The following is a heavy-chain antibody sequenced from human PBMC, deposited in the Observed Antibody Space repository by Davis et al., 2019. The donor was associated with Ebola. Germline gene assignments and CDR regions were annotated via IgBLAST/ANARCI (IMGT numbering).Heavy chain of an antibody. CDR1: GYSFTDDG. J-gene: IGHJ6*02. D-gene: IGHD2-15*01. V-gene: IGHV1-18*01. CDR3: AGRYCSGGSCYSRGYYYYGMDV. Sequence: ASVKVSCKASGYSFTDDGISWVRQAPGQGLEWMGWISAYNGNTNYAQKLQGRVTITADESTSTAYMELSSLRSEDTAVYYCAGRYCSGGSCYSRGYYYYGMDVWGQGTTVTVSS. CDR2: ISAYNGNT.